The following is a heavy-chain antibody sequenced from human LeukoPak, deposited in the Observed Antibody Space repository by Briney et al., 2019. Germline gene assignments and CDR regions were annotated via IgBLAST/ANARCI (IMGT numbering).Heavy chain of an antibody. CDR3: ARGLRFDY. CDR2: IGTSDDTV. J-gene: IGHJ4*02. V-gene: IGHV3-48*03. Sequence: GGPLRLSCAASGFTFSIYEMNWVRQAPGKGLEWLSYIGTSDDTVYYADSVKGRFTISRDNSKNSVFLQMKSLRGEDTARYYCARGLRFDYWGQGALVTVSS. CDR1: GFTFSIYE.